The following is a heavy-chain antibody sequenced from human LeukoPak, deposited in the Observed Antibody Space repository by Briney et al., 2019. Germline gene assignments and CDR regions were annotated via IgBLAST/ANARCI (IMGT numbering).Heavy chain of an antibody. CDR2: ISSSGSTI. CDR1: GFTFSDYY. V-gene: IGHV3-11*01. J-gene: IGHJ6*02. CDR3: ARDQGIADYGMDV. D-gene: IGHD6-13*01. Sequence: PGGSLRLSHAASGFTFSDYYLSWIRPAPGKGLGWGSYISSSGSTIYYADSVKGRFTISRDNAKNSLYLQMNSLRAEDTAVYYCARDQGIADYGMDVWGQGTTVTVSS.